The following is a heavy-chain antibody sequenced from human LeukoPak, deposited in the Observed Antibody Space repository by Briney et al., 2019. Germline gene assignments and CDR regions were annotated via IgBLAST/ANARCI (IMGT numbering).Heavy chain of an antibody. CDR2: ISSSSSYI. CDR1: GFTFSSYS. D-gene: IGHD1-1*01. J-gene: IGHJ4*02. Sequence: GGSLRLSCAASGFTFSSYSMNWVRQAPGKGLEWVSSISSSSSYIYYADSVKGRFTISRDNAKNSLYLQMNSLRAEDTAAYYCARDRLGLNWNRFDYWGQGTLVTVSS. V-gene: IGHV3-21*01. CDR3: ARDRLGLNWNRFDY.